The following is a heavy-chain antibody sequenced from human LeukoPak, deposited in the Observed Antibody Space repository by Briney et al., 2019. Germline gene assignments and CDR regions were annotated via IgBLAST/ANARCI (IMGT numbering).Heavy chain of an antibody. CDR2: IWYDGSNE. J-gene: IGHJ4*02. Sequence: GGSLRLSCAASGFTFSNYGMHWVRQAPGKGLQWVAVIWYDGSNEYYTGSVKGRFTISRDNAHNTLYLQMNSLRAEDTAVYYCVRGSQSTWGFFAYWGQGTRVTVSS. V-gene: IGHV3-33*01. CDR3: VRGSQSTWGFFAY. CDR1: GFTFSNYG. D-gene: IGHD1-1*01.